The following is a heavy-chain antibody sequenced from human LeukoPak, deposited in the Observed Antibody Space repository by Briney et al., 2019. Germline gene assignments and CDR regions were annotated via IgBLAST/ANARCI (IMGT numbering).Heavy chain of an antibody. J-gene: IGHJ5*02. CDR3: ARGGSSWFKSGDCFDP. Sequence: SETLSLTCTVSGGSISSYYWSWIRQPPGKGLEWIGYIYYSGSTNYNPSLKSRVTISVDTSKNQFSLKLSSVTAADTAVYYCARGGSSWFKSGDCFDPWGQEPLFTVS. CDR2: IYYSGST. D-gene: IGHD6-13*01. CDR1: GGSISSYY. V-gene: IGHV4-59*01.